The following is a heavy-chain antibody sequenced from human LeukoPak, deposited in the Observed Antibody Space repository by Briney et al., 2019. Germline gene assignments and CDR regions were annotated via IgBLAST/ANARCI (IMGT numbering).Heavy chain of an antibody. CDR1: GGSISSYY. J-gene: IGHJ4*02. CDR3: ARRGSGSWWVFDY. Sequence: SKTLSLTCTVSGGSISSYYWCWIRQPPGKGLEWIGYIYYSGSTNYNPSLKSRVTISVDTSKNQFSLKLSSVTAADTAVYYCARRGSGSWWVFDYWGQGTLVTVSS. CDR2: IYYSGST. D-gene: IGHD6-19*01. V-gene: IGHV4-59*01.